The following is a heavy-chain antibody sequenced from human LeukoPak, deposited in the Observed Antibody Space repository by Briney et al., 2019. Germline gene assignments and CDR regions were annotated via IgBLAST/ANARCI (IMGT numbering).Heavy chain of an antibody. CDR2: IYYSGST. CDR3: ARENRLYYYGSGSSQDWFDP. Sequence: SETLSLTCTVSGGSISSYQWSWIRQPPGKGLEWIGYIYYSGSTNYNPSLKSRVTISVDTSKNQFSLKLSSVTAADTAVYYCARENRLYYYGSGSSQDWFDPWGQGTLVTVSS. CDR1: GGSISSYQ. D-gene: IGHD3-10*01. V-gene: IGHV4-59*01. J-gene: IGHJ5*02.